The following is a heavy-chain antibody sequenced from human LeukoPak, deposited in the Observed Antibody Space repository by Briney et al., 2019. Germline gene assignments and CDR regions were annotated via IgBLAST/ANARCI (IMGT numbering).Heavy chain of an antibody. CDR2: ISSASNTI. J-gene: IGHJ5*02. V-gene: IGHV3-48*01. D-gene: IGHD3-10*01. Sequence: GESLRLSCAASGFTFSSYSMNWVRQAPGKGLEWVSYISSASNTIYYADSVKGRFTISRDKAKNSLYLQMNSLRAEDTAMYYCARDGWFGDYNWFDPWGQGTLVTVSS. CDR3: ARDGWFGDYNWFDP. CDR1: GFTFSSYS.